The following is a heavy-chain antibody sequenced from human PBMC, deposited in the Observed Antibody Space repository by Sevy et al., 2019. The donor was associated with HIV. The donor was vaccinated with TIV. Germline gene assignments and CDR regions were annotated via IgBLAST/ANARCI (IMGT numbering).Heavy chain of an antibody. CDR1: GFTFSSYG. CDR3: ARDLRWKGYFHH. D-gene: IGHD4-17*01. V-gene: IGHV3-33*01. CDR2: IWYDGSNK. Sequence: GGSLRLSCAASGFTFSSYGMHWVRQAPGKGLEWVAVIWYDGSNKYYADSVKGRFTISRDNSKNTLYLQMNSLRAEDTAVYYCARDLRWKGYFHHWGQGTLVTVSS. J-gene: IGHJ1*01.